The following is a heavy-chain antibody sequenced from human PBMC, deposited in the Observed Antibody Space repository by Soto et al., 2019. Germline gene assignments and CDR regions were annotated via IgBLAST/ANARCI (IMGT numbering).Heavy chain of an antibody. Sequence: EFVRMSCKGSGCICADYGVGWVRQMPGKGLEWMGVIYPGDSDTRYSPSFQGQVTISADKSINTAYLQWNSLKASDTAMYYCARRYGGNDYWGQGTLVTVSS. CDR1: GCICADYG. V-gene: IGHV5-51*01. J-gene: IGHJ4*02. D-gene: IGHD2-15*01. CDR2: IYPGDSDT. CDR3: ARRYGGNDY.